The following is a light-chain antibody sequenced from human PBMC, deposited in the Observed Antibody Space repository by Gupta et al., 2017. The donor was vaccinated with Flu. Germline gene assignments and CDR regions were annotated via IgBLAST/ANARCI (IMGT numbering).Light chain of an antibody. Sequence: ERPTLSCRASQYIPRNSLAWYQQKPGQAPRLLIHGAFNRATGIPDRFSGSGSGTDFTLTINRLAPEDFAVYFCQQYGSSPLTFGGGTKVEIK. V-gene: IGKV3-20*01. CDR3: QQYGSSPLT. CDR2: GAF. J-gene: IGKJ4*01. CDR1: QYIPRNS.